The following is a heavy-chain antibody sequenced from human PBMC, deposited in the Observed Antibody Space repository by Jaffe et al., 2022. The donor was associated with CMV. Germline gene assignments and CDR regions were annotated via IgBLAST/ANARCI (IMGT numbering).Heavy chain of an antibody. CDR3: AKLIVDTAMVIVDYGMDV. CDR1: GFTFSSYA. V-gene: IGHV3-23*01. D-gene: IGHD5-18*01. CDR2: ISGSGGST. Sequence: EVQLLESGGGLVQPGGSLRLSCAASGFTFSSYAMSWVRQAPGKGLEWVSAISGSGGSTYYADSVKGRFTISRDNSKNTLYLQMNSLRAEDTAVYYCAKLIVDTAMVIVDYGMDVWGQGTTVTVSS. J-gene: IGHJ6*02.